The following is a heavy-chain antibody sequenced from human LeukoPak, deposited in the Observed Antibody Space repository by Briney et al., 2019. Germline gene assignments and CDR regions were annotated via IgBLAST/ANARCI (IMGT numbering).Heavy chain of an antibody. J-gene: IGHJ4*02. CDR2: ITWDGGST. D-gene: IGHD3-10*01. CDR3: AKGRNTGSYLSHVDY. Sequence: GGSLRLSCAASGFTFDDYTMHWVRQAPGKGLEWVSLITWDGGSTYYADSVKGRFTISRDNSKNSLYLQMNSLRTEDTALYYCAKGRNTGSYLSHVDYWGQGTLVTVSS. V-gene: IGHV3-43*01. CDR1: GFTFDDYT.